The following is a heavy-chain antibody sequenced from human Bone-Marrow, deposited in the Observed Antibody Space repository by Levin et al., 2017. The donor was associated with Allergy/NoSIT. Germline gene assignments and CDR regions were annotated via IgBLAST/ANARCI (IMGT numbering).Heavy chain of an antibody. CDR3: ARYGSGSYSGTFDY. J-gene: IGHJ4*02. Sequence: PSETLSLTCTVSGGSISSYYWSWIRQPPGKGLEWIGYIYYSGSTNYNPSLKSRVTISVDTSKNQFSLKLSSVTAADTAVYYCARYGSGSYSGTFDYWGQGTLVTVSS. CDR1: GGSISSYY. D-gene: IGHD3-10*01. V-gene: IGHV4-59*01. CDR2: IYYSGST.